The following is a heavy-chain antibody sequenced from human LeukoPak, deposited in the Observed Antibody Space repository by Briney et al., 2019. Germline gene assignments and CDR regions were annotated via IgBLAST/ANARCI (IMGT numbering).Heavy chain of an antibody. Sequence: SETLSLTCTVSGGSISSDNYYWSWIWQPAGKGLEWIGRISTSGSTNYNPSLKSRVTISVDKSKNQFSLKLSSVTAADTAVYYCARGGRSRTGTTSFQDYWGQGTLVTVSS. D-gene: IGHD1-7*01. CDR2: ISTSGST. CDR3: ARGGRSRTGTTSFQDY. J-gene: IGHJ4*02. CDR1: GGSISSDNYY. V-gene: IGHV4-61*02.